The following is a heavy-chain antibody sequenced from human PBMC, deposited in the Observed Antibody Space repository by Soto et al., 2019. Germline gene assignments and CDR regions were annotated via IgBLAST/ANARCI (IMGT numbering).Heavy chain of an antibody. D-gene: IGHD1-1*01. Sequence: PSETLSLTCTVSGGSISSYYWSWIRQPPGKGLEWIGYIYYSGSTNYNPSLKSRVTISVDTSKNQFSLKLSSVTAADTAVYYCARDRNLHYRGTYYYYGMDVWGQGTTVTVSS. CDR1: GGSISSYY. CDR2: IYYSGST. V-gene: IGHV4-59*01. CDR3: ARDRNLHYRGTYYYYGMDV. J-gene: IGHJ6*02.